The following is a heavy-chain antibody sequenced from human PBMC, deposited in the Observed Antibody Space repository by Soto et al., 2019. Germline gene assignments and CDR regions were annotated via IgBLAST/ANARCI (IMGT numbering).Heavy chain of an antibody. Sequence: QVHLVQSGAEVKKPGASVTFPCKASGYTFSNYYMHWVRQAPGQGLEWVGIINPSGGGTTYAQNFKGRVTMTRDTSTSTVYMELNSLRSDDTAVYYCARGPKLTDFGDRGYYGMDVWGHGTTVTVSS. V-gene: IGHV1-46*01. CDR3: ARGPKLTDFGDRGYYGMDV. J-gene: IGHJ6*02. D-gene: IGHD4-17*01. CDR1: GYTFSNYY. CDR2: INPSGGGT.